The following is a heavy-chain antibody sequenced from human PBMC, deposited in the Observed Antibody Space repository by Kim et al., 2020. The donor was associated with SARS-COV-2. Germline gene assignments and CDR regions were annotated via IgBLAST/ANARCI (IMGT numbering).Heavy chain of an antibody. CDR2: TYYRSKWYT. J-gene: IGHJ4*02. Sequence: SQTLSLSCAISGDSVSSNSAAWHWIRQSPSRGLEWPGRTYYRSKWYTDYAISVKSRITINPDTSKNQFSLQLNSVTPEDTAIYYCARGGRYYDYWGQGTLVTVSS. CDR1: GDSVSSNSAA. D-gene: IGHD1-26*01. CDR3: ARGGRYYDY. V-gene: IGHV6-1*01.